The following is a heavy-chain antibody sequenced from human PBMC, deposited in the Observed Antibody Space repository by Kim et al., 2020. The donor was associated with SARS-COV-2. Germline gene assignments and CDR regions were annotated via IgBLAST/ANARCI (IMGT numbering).Heavy chain of an antibody. CDR2: NGNT. V-gene: IGHV1-3*01. J-gene: IGHJ4*02. CDR3: ARGENFDY. Sequence: NGNTKYSQKFQGRVTITRDTSASTAYMELSSLRSEDTAVYYCARGENFDYWGQGTLVTVSS.